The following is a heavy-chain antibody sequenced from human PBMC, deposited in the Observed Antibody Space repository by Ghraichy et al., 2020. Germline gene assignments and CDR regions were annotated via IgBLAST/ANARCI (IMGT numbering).Heavy chain of an antibody. Sequence: SETLSLTCTVSGGSVSSGSHYWSWIRQPPGKGLEWIGYVYYSEITKYNPSLKSRVTISLDTSKNQFSLKLTSVTAADTAVYYCARGSSLGTYIGYYGVDVWGQGTTVTVSS. CDR3: ARGSSLGTYIGYYGVDV. CDR1: GGSVSSGSHY. J-gene: IGHJ6*02. CDR2: VYYSEIT. D-gene: IGHD3-10*01. V-gene: IGHV4-61*01.